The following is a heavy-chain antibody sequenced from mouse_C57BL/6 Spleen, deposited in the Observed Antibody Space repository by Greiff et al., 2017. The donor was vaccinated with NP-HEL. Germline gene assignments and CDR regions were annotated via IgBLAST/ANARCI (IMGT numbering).Heavy chain of an antibody. V-gene: IGHV1-80*01. CDR2: IYPGDGDT. CDR3: ARWGITPGYFDV. D-gene: IGHD1-1*01. Sequence: QVQLQQSGAELVKPGASVKISCKASGYAFSSYWMNWVKQRPGKGLEWIGQIYPGDGDTNYNGKFKGKATLTEDKSSSTAYMQLSSLTSEDSAVYFCARWGITPGYFDVWGTGTTVTVSS. J-gene: IGHJ1*03. CDR1: GYAFSSYW.